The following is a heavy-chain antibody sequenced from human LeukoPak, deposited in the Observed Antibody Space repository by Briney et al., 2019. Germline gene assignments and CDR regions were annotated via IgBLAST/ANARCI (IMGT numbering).Heavy chain of an antibody. CDR3: AGTSWYYDFWSGYPPWAFDI. J-gene: IGHJ3*02. CDR2: IYTSGST. CDR1: GGSISSYY. D-gene: IGHD3-3*01. Sequence: SETLSLTCTVSGGSISSYYWSWIRQPAGKGLEWIGRIYTSGSTNYNPSLKSRVTMSVDTSKNQFSLKLSSVTAADTAVYYCAGTSWYYDFWSGYPPWAFDIWGQGTMVTVSS. V-gene: IGHV4-4*07.